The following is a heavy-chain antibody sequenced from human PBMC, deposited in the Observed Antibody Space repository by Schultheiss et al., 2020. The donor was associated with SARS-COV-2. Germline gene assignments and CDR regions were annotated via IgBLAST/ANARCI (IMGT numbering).Heavy chain of an antibody. CDR1: GFTFSSYA. V-gene: IGHV1-3*01. CDR2: INAGNGNT. D-gene: IGHD3-22*01. Sequence: GESLKISCAASGFTFSSYAISWVRQAPGQGLEWMGWINAGNGNTKYSQKFQGRVTITRDTSASTAYMELRSLRSDDTAVYYCARSGYYDSSGHYYYYGIDVWGQGTTVTVSS. J-gene: IGHJ6*02. CDR3: ARSGYYDSSGHYYYYGIDV.